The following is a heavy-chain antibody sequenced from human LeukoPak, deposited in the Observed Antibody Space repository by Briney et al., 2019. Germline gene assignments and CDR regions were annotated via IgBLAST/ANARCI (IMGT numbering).Heavy chain of an antibody. CDR1: GCPHSNYY. J-gene: IGHJ5*02. D-gene: IGHD6-6*01. V-gene: IGHV4-59*01. Sequence: SETLALTFTGSGCPHSNYYRNLIRQPPGKGLEGVWDIYYSGSTNYNPSLKSRVTISVDTSKNQFSLKLSSVTAADTAVYYCARVGGFEYSSSSGWWFDPWGQGTLVTVSS. CDR2: IYYSGST. CDR3: ARVGGFEYSSSSGWWFDP.